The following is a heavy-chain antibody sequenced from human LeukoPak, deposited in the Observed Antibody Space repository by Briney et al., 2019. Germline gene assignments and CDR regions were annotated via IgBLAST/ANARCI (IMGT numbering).Heavy chain of an antibody. V-gene: IGHV1-3*01. J-gene: IGHJ6*02. CDR3: ARDTGTMGLCYYYYGMDV. D-gene: IGHD1-7*01. Sequence: ASVKVSCKASGYTFTSYAMHWVRQAPGQRLEWMGWINAGNGNTKYSQKFQGRVTITRDTSASTAYMELSSLRSEDTAVYYCARDTGTMGLCYYYYGMDVWGQGTTVTVSS. CDR1: GYTFTSYA. CDR2: INAGNGNT.